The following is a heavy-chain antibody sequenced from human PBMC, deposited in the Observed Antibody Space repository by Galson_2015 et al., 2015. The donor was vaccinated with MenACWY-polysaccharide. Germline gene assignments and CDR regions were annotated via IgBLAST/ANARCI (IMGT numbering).Heavy chain of an antibody. D-gene: IGHD2-15*01. J-gene: IGHJ5*02. CDR2: IKQDGSEK. CDR3: ARGGGFKYFDP. Sequence: SLRLSCAASGFSISSNWMTWVRQAPGKGLEWVANIKQDGSEKNYVDSVKGRFTISRDNAKNSLSLQMNSLRAEDTAVYYCARGGGFKYFDPWGQGTLVTVSS. V-gene: IGHV3-7*01. CDR1: GFSISSNW.